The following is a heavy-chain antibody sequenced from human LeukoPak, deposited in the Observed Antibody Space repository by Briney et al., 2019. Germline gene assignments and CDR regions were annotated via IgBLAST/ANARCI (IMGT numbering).Heavy chain of an antibody. CDR3: ATGGRSGVAFES. V-gene: IGHV3-53*01. Sequence: GGSLRLSCTASGFTFGDYAMSWVRQAPGKGLERVSLIYSGGSTYYADSVMGRSTISRDKSNNTLYLQMNSLRAEDTAVYYCATGGRSGVAFESWGQGTLVTVSS. CDR2: IYSGGST. CDR1: GFTFGDYA. D-gene: IGHD2-15*01. J-gene: IGHJ4*02.